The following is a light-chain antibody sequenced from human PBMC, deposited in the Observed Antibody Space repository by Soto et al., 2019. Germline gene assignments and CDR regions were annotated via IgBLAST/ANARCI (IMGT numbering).Light chain of an antibody. J-gene: IGLJ1*01. CDR3: SSYTTSNTRQIV. V-gene: IGLV2-14*01. Sequence: QSALTQPASVSGFPGRSITISCTGTSSDVGGYNYVSWYQQHPGKAPKFMIYDVSNRPSGVSNRFSGSKSGNTASLTIPGLQAEDEADYYCSSYTTSNTRQIVFGTGTKVTVL. CDR2: DVS. CDR1: SSDVGGYNY.